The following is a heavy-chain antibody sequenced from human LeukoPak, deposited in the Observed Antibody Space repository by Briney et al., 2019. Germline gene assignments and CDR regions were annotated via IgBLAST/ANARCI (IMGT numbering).Heavy chain of an antibody. CDR3: ARQGYADFSPRPFDY. CDR1: GGSISNSGYY. V-gene: IGHV4-39*01. CDR2: VYYGGKT. J-gene: IGHJ4*02. Sequence: SETLSLTCTVSGGSISNSGYYWGWIRQPPGKGLEWIGSVYYGGKTNYNPSLKNRVTISVDTSKNQFSLKLRSVTAADTAVFYCARQGYADFSPRPFDYWGQGTLVTVSS. D-gene: IGHD4-17*01.